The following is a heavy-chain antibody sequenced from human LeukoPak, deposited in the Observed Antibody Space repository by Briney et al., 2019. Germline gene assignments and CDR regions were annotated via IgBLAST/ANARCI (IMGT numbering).Heavy chain of an antibody. CDR3: ASGAGATVFDY. Sequence: KPWETLSLTYTVSGGSMSIYYGGWVRQPAGEGLEWIGRIYTSGGTNYHPPLKGRVPISVETSKNPFSRKLSSLNAAGSAVFSCASGAGATVFDYWGKGTLVTVSS. CDR2: IYTSGGT. V-gene: IGHV4-4*07. D-gene: IGHD6-19*01. CDR1: GGSMSIYY. J-gene: IGHJ4*02.